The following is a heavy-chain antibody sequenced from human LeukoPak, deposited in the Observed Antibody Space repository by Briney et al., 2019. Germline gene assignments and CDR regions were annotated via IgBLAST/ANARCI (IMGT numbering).Heavy chain of an antibody. CDR1: GGSISSSSHY. V-gene: IGHV4-39*01. J-gene: IGHJ3*02. CDR3: AKHESLIAFDI. CDR2: IHYSGGS. Sequence: PSETLSLTCTVSGGSISSSSHYWGWIRQPPGKGLEWIASIHYSGGSNYNPSLKSQVTISVDTSKNQVSLKVRSVTAADTAVYYCAKHESLIAFDIWGQGTMVTVSS.